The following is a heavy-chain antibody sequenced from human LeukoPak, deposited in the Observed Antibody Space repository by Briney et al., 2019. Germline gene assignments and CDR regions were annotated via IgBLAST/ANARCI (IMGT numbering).Heavy chain of an antibody. CDR2: ISVGAEYI. Sequence: PGGSLRRSCAASGFTFSTYVMNWFRQAPGKGLEWVSTISVGAEYIFYADSVKGRFTISRDDSNNALCLQMHSLRAEDTALYYCASGPPFLKYFEYWGQGTLVTVSS. J-gene: IGHJ4*02. CDR1: GFTFSTYV. CDR3: ASGPPFLKYFEY. V-gene: IGHV3-23*01. D-gene: IGHD3-3*01.